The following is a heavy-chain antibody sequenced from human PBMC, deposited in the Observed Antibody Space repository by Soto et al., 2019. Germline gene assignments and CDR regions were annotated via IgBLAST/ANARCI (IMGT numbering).Heavy chain of an antibody. CDR1: GGTFSSYA. CDR3: ARGQSGESWGYYFDY. V-gene: IGHV1-69*13. J-gene: IGHJ4*02. Sequence: SVKVSCKASGGTFSSYAISWVRQAPGQGLEWMGGIIPIFGTANYAQKFQGRVTITADESTSTAYMELSSLTSEDTAVYYCARGQSGESWGYYFDYWGQGALVTVSS. CDR2: IIPIFGTA. D-gene: IGHD3-10*01.